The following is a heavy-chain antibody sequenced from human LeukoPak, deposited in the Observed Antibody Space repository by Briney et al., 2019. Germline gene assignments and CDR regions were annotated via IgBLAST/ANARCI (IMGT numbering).Heavy chain of an antibody. CDR2: ISGSGGST. V-gene: IGHV3-23*01. D-gene: IGHD6-19*01. CDR3: AKGSAVAGTIAFDI. J-gene: IGHJ3*02. CDR1: GFTFSSYA. Sequence: TGGSLRLSCAASGFTFSSYAMSWVRQAPGKGLEWVSAISGSGGSTYYADSVKGRFSISRDNSKNTLYLQMNSLRAEDTAVYYCAKGSAVAGTIAFDIWGQGTMVTVSS.